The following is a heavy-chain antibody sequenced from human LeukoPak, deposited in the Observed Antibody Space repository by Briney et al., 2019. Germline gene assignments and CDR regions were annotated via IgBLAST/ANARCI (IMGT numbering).Heavy chain of an antibody. V-gene: IGHV1-2*02. CDR1: GSTFTGYY. Sequence: GASVKVSCKASGSTFTGYYMHWVRQAPGQGLEWMGWINPNSGGTNYAQKFQGRVTMTRDTSNSTAYMELNRLRSDDTAVYYCEREGTDGSYYGFDYWGQGTLVTVSS. CDR2: INPNSGGT. J-gene: IGHJ4*02. CDR3: EREGTDGSYYGFDY. D-gene: IGHD1-26*01.